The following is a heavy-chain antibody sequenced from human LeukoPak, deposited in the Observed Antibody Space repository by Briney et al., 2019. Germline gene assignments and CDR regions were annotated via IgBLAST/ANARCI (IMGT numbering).Heavy chain of an antibody. D-gene: IGHD6-19*01. CDR2: IYYSGST. CDR3: ASIAVADNPTFDY. J-gene: IGHJ4*02. Sequence: SETLSLTCTVSGGSISSYYWSWIRQPPGKGLEWIGYIYYSGSTNYNPSLKSRVTISVDTSKNQFSLKLSSVTAADTAVYYCASIAVADNPTFDYWGQGTLVTVSS. CDR1: GGSISSYY. V-gene: IGHV4-59*01.